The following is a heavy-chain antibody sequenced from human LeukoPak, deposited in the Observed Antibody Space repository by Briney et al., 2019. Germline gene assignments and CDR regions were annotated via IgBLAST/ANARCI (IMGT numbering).Heavy chain of an antibody. CDR3: VRREGNSHYDF. V-gene: IGHV5-51*01. CDR1: GYNFPTYW. J-gene: IGHJ4*02. CDR2: IYPSDSDT. D-gene: IGHD4-23*01. Sequence: GESLKISCTGSGYNFPTYWIDCVRQMPGKGLEWMGIIYPSDSDTRYSPPFQGQVTISADKSINTAYLQWSSLKASDTAMYFCVRREGNSHYDFWGQGTLVTVSS.